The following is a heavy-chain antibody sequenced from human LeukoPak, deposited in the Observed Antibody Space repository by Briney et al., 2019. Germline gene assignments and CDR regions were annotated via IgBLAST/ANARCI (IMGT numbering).Heavy chain of an antibody. CDR2: INPSGGST. D-gene: IGHD1-26*01. V-gene: IGHV1-46*01. Sequence: ASVKVSCKASGYTLTSYYMHWVRQAPGQGLEWMGIINPSGGSTSYAQKFQGRVTMTRDTSTSTVYMELSSLRSEDTAVYYCAGEYSGSYAFDYWGQGTLVTVSS. J-gene: IGHJ4*02. CDR3: AGEYSGSYAFDY. CDR1: GYTLTSYY.